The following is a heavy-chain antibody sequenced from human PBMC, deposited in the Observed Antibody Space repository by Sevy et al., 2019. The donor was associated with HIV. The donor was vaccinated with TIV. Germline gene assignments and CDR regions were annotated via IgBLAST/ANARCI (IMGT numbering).Heavy chain of an antibody. Sequence: SETLSLTCTVSGGCISSYYWSWIRQPPGKGLESIGYIYYSGSTNYNPSLKSRVTISVDTSKNQFSLKLSSVTAADTAVYYCARRDYSNYEGYWFDPWGQGSLVTVSS. CDR3: ARRDYSNYEGYWFDP. V-gene: IGHV4-59*12. CDR2: IYYSGST. D-gene: IGHD4-4*01. J-gene: IGHJ5*02. CDR1: GGCISSYY.